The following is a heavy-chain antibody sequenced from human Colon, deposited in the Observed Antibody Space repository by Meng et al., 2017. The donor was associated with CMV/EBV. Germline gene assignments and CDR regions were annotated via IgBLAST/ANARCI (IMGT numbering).Heavy chain of an antibody. Sequence: ASVQVSCKPSGYTFIGFYMHWVRQAPGQGLEWMGWINPNSGGTNYAQKFQGRVTMTRDTSISTAHMELSRLRSDDTAVYYCARGGTIGYSYAIDYWGQGTLVTVSS. V-gene: IGHV1-2*02. D-gene: IGHD5-18*01. J-gene: IGHJ4*02. CDR2: INPNSGGT. CDR3: ARGGTIGYSYAIDY. CDR1: GYTFIGFY.